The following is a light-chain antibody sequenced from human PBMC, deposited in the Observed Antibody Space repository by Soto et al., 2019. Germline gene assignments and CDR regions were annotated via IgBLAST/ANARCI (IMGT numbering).Light chain of an antibody. CDR2: GAS. V-gene: IGKV3-20*01. CDR3: QQYERSSPSYT. Sequence: EIVLTQSPGTLSLSPGERATLSCRASQSLTSSYLAWYQQKPGQAPRLLIYGASSRATGIPDRFSGSGSGTELPLTIIRLEPEDFAMYYCQQYERSSPSYTFGQGTKLEIK. CDR1: QSLTSSY. J-gene: IGKJ2*01.